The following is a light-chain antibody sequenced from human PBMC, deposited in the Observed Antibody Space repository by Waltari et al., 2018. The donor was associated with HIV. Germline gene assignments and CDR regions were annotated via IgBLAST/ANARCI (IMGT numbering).Light chain of an antibody. CDR3: CSYAGSDVV. V-gene: IGLV2-8*01. CDR2: EVT. Sequence: QSALTQPPSASGSPGQSVTISCTGTSSDVGVYNYISWYQQHPGKAPKLMIFEVTKRPSGVPDRFSGSKSGNTASLTVSGLQAEDGAVYYCCSYAGSDVVFGGGTKLTVL. CDR1: SSDVGVYNY. J-gene: IGLJ2*01.